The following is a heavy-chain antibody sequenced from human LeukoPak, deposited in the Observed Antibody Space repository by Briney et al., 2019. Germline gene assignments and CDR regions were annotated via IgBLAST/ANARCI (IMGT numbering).Heavy chain of an antibody. J-gene: IGHJ4*02. D-gene: IGHD1-26*01. Sequence: KSSETLSLTCTVSGGSISSYYWSWIRQPPGKGLEWIGEINHSGSTNYNPSLKSRVTISVDTSKNQFSLKLSSVTAADTAVYYCARRDPVGASLIDYWGQGTLVTVSS. CDR1: GGSISSYY. CDR2: INHSGST. V-gene: IGHV4-34*01. CDR3: ARRDPVGASLIDY.